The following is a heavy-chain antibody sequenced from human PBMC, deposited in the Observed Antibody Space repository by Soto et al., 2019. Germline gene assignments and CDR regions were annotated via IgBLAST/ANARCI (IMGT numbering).Heavy chain of an antibody. V-gene: IGHV3-23*01. CDR3: ASRLTGTRRIPSYFDY. J-gene: IGHJ4*02. D-gene: IGHD1-7*01. CDR2: ISGSGGST. Sequence: GGSLRLSCAASGFTFSSYAMSWVRQAPVKGLEWVSAISGSGGSTYYADSVKGRFTISRDNSKNTLYLQMNSLRAEDTAVYYCASRLTGTRRIPSYFDYWGQGTLVTVSS. CDR1: GFTFSSYA.